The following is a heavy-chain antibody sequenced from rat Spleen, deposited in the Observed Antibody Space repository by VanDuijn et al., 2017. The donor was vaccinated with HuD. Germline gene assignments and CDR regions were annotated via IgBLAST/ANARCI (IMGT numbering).Heavy chain of an antibody. D-gene: IGHD4-3*01. CDR2: IINTGDST. CDR3: ARHNSGYGVMDA. Sequence: EVQLVESGGGLVQPGRSLKLSCVASGFTFNKYWMTWIRQAPRKGLEWVASIINTGDSTYYPDSVKGRFTISRDNAKSTLYLQMHSLGSEDTATYYCARHNSGYGVMDAWGQGASVTVSS. CDR1: GFTFNKYW. J-gene: IGHJ4*01. V-gene: IGHV5-31*01.